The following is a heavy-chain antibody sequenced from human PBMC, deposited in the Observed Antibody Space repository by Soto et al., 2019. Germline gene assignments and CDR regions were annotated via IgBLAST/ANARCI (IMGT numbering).Heavy chain of an antibody. CDR1: GYTFTSYG. D-gene: IGHD2-2*01. CDR3: ARARYCSSTSCHYYYYGMDV. V-gene: IGHV1-18*04. Sequence: SVKVSCKASGYTFTSYGISWVRQAPGQGLEWMGWISAYNGNTNYAQKLQGRVTMTTDTSTSTAYMELRSLRSDDTAVYYCARARYCSSTSCHYYYYGMDVWGQGITVTVSS. J-gene: IGHJ6*01. CDR2: ISAYNGNT.